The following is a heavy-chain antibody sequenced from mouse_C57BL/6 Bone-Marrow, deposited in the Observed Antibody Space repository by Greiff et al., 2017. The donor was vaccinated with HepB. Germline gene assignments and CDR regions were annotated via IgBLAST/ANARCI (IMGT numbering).Heavy chain of an antibody. CDR1: GFTFSSYG. CDR3: ARRRGRWYFDV. CDR2: ISNGGSYT. Sequence: EVQLVESGGDLVKPGGSLKLSCAASGFTFSSYGMSWVRQTPDKRLEWVATISNGGSYTYYPDSVKGRCTFARDNAKNTLYLQMSSLKSDDTAMYYCARRRGRWYFDVWGTGTTVTVSS. J-gene: IGHJ1*03. V-gene: IGHV5-6*01. D-gene: IGHD3-3*01.